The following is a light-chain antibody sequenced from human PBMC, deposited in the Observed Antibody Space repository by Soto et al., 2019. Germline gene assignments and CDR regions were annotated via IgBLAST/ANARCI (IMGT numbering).Light chain of an antibody. CDR1: QAISSH. V-gene: IGKV1-9*01. Sequence: DIQLTQSPSFLSASVGGRVTITCRASQAISSHLAWYQQKPGKAPNLLIYGASTLQSGVPSRFSGTESGTEFTLTISSLRPDDFATYYCQQYNDYSAWTFGQGTKVDIK. J-gene: IGKJ1*01. CDR3: QQYNDYSAWT. CDR2: GAS.